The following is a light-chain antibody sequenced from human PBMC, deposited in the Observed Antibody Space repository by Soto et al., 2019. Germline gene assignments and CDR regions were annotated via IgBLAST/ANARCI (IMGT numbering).Light chain of an antibody. Sequence: ETVLTQSPATLSLSPGERATLSCSASQSVDIYLSWYQQKPGQAPRLLIYDASNRATGIPARFSGSGSGTGFTLTISSLEAEDFAVYYCQQRINWPPLTFGQGTRLEIK. CDR1: QSVDIY. V-gene: IGKV3-11*01. CDR3: QQRINWPPLT. J-gene: IGKJ5*01. CDR2: DAS.